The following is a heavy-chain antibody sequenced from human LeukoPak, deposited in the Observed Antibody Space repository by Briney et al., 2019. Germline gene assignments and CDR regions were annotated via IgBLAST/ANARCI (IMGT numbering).Heavy chain of an antibody. CDR3: ARMKDGYGIFDY. CDR1: GGSFSGYY. J-gene: IGHJ4*02. CDR2: INHSGST. V-gene: IGHV4-34*01. D-gene: IGHD5-24*01. Sequence: PSETLSLTCAVYGGSFSGYYWSWIRQPPGKGLEWIGEINHSGSTNYNPSLKSRVTISLDTSKNQFSLKLSSVTAADTAVYYCARMKDGYGIFDYWGQGTLVTVSS.